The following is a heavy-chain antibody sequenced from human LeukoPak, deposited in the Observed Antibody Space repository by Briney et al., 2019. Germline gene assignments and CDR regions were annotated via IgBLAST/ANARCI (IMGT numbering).Heavy chain of an antibody. V-gene: IGHV4-39*07. CDR3: ARENYYNDFWSGYYWSSRGMDV. D-gene: IGHD3-3*01. J-gene: IGHJ6*02. CDR2: IYYSGST. Sequence: TASVTLSLTCTVPGGSISSSSYYWGWIRQPPGKGLEWIGSIYYSGSTNYNPSLKSRVTISVDTSKNQFSLKLSSVTAADTAVYYCARENYYNDFWSGYYWSSRGMDVWGQGTTVTVSS. CDR1: GGSISSSSYY.